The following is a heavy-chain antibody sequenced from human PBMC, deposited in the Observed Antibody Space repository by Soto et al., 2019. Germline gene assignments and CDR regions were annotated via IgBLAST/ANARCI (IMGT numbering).Heavy chain of an antibody. Sequence: QVHLVESGGGVVPPGRSLRLSCAGSGFTFGNYGMHWLRQAPGKGLEWLTVISYAGGDKNYADSVKGRFAISRDNSQKTLYLQMTSLRAEDTAIYYCAKAGGAHKSPLDYWGQGVLVTVSS. CDR3: AKAGGAHKSPLDY. V-gene: IGHV3-30*18. CDR2: ISYAGGDK. CDR1: GFTFGNYG. D-gene: IGHD3-16*01. J-gene: IGHJ4*02.